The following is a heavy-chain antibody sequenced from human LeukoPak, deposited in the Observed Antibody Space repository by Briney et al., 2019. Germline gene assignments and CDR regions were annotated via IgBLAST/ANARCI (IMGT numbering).Heavy chain of an antibody. V-gene: IGHV4-34*01. Sequence: SETLSLTCAVYGGSFSGYYWSWIRQPPGKGLEWIGEINHSGSTNYNPSLKSRVTISVDTSKNQFSLKLSSVTAADTAVYYCARDGSTSLNWFDPWGQGTLVTVSS. J-gene: IGHJ5*02. CDR3: ARDGSTSLNWFDP. CDR2: INHSGST. CDR1: GGSFSGYY. D-gene: IGHD2-2*01.